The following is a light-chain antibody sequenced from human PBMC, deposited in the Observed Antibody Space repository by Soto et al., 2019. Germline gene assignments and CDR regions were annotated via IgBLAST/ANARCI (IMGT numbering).Light chain of an antibody. CDR3: VLYMVSGSPVA. Sequence: QTVVTQEPSFSVSPGGTVTLTCGLSSGSVSTSYYPSWYQQTPGQAPRTLIYSTNTRSSGVPDRFSGSILGNKAALTITGAQADDESDYYCVLYMVSGSPVAFGGGTKLTVL. CDR1: SGSVSTSYY. CDR2: STN. J-gene: IGLJ2*01. V-gene: IGLV8-61*01.